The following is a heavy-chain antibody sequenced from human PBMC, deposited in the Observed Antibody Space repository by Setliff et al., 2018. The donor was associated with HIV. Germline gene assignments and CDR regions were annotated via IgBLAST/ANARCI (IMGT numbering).Heavy chain of an antibody. CDR1: GGSISRSSYY. CDR3: ARGDYRIIAAAGSGWFDP. J-gene: IGHJ5*02. V-gene: IGHV4-39*01. Sequence: SETLSLTCTVSGGSISRSSYYWGWIRQPPGKGLEWIGSMYYRGSTYYNPSLKSRVSIAADTSNNQLSLNLKYVTAADTATYYCARGDYRIIAAAGSGWFDPWGQGTLVTVSS. D-gene: IGHD6-13*01. CDR2: MYYRGST.